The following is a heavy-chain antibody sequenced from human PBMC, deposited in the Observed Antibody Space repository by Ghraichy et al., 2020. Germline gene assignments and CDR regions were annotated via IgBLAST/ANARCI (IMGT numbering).Heavy chain of an antibody. D-gene: IGHD6-6*01. J-gene: IGHJ4*02. CDR2: IYYSGST. CDR1: GGSISSGGYY. CDR3: ASGYSSSSTY. Sequence: SETLALTCTVSGGSISSGGYYWSWIRQHPGKGLEWIGYIYYSGSTYYNPSLKSRVTISVDTSKNQFSLKLSSVTAADTAVYYCASGYSSSSTYWGQGTLVTVSS. V-gene: IGHV4-31*03.